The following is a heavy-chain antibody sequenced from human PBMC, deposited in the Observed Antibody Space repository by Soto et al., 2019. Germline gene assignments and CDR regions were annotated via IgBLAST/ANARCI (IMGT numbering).Heavy chain of an antibody. J-gene: IGHJ4*02. Sequence: PGGSLRLSCAASGFTFSSYAMSWVRQAPGKGLEWVSAISGNGSSRYYADSVKGRFTISRDNSKNTLYLQMNSLRAEDTAVYYCARRAAAGRSFDYWGLGTLVTVSS. V-gene: IGHV3-23*01. CDR1: GFTFSSYA. D-gene: IGHD6-13*01. CDR3: ARRAAAGRSFDY. CDR2: ISGNGSSR.